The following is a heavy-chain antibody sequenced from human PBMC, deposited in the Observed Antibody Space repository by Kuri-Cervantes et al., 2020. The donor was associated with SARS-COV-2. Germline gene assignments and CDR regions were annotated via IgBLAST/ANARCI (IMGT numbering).Heavy chain of an antibody. V-gene: IGHV3-30*18. Sequence: SCAASGFTFSSYGMHWVRQAPGKGLEWVAVISYDGSNKYYADSVKGRFTISRDNSKNTLYLQMNSLRAEDTAVYYCAKPHYSKAYYYYGMDVWGQGTTVTVSS. CDR3: AKPHYSKAYYYYGMDV. D-gene: IGHD4-11*01. J-gene: IGHJ6*02. CDR2: ISYDGSNK. CDR1: GFTFSSYG.